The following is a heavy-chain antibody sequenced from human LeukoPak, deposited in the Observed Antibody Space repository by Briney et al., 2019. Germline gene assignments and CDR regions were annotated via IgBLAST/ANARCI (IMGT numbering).Heavy chain of an antibody. CDR3: ARLHSGRYYGDAFDI. CDR2: IKQDGSEK. Sequence: ETLSLTCTVSGGSVSSGSYYWSWVRQAPGKGLEWVANIKQDGSEKYYVDSVKGRFTISRDNAKNSLYLQMNSLRAEDTAVYYCARLHSGRYYGDAFDIWGQGTMVTVSS. D-gene: IGHD1-26*01. V-gene: IGHV3-7*03. J-gene: IGHJ3*02. CDR1: GGSVSSGSYY.